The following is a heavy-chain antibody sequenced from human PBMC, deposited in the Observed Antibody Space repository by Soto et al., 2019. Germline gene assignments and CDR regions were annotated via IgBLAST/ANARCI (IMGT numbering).Heavy chain of an antibody. D-gene: IGHD3-3*01. CDR3: ARPLGGYYNYYYYYGMDV. CDR2: IIPIFGTA. J-gene: IGHJ6*02. Sequence: ASVKVSCKASGGTFSSYAISWVRQAPGQGLEWMGGIIPIFGTANYAQEFQGRVTITADESTSTAYMELSSLRSEDTAVYYCARPLGGYYNYYYYYGMDVWGQGTTVTVSS. CDR1: GGTFSSYA. V-gene: IGHV1-69*13.